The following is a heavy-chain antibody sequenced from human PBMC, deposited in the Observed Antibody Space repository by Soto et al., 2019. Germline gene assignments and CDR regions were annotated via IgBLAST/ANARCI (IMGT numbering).Heavy chain of an antibody. CDR3: ARRSSRGYYYYYGMDV. J-gene: IGHJ6*02. Sequence: SETLSLTCTVSSGSISSSSYYWGWIRQPPGKGLEWIGSIYYSGSTYYNPSLKSRVTISVDTSKNQFSLKLSSVTAADTAVYYCARRSSRGYYYYYGMDVWGQGTTVTVSS. CDR1: SGSISSSSYY. D-gene: IGHD6-13*01. CDR2: IYYSGST. V-gene: IGHV4-39*01.